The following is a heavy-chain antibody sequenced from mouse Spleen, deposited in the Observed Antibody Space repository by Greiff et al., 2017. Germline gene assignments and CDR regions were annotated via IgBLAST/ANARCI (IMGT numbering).Heavy chain of an antibody. CDR2: ISYSGST. CDR1: GDSITSGY. D-gene: IGHD1-1*01. CDR3: ARLVPSFYYGSSYDAMDY. Sequence: VQLKESGPSLVKPSQTLSLTCSVTGDSITSGYWNWIRKFPGNKLEYMGYISYSGSTYYNPSLKSRISITRDTSKNQYYLQLNSVTTEDTATYYCARLVPSFYYGSSYDAMDYWGQGTSVTVSS. V-gene: IGHV3-8*02. J-gene: IGHJ4*01.